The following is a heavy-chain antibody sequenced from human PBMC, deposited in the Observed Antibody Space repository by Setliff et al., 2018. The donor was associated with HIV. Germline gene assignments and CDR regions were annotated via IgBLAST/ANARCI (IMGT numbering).Heavy chain of an antibody. J-gene: IGHJ1*01. CDR1: GFTFSSCG. V-gene: IGHV3-33*01. D-gene: IGHD3-22*01. Sequence: PGESLKISCAASGFTFSSCGMHWVRQAPGKGLEWVAVIWYDGSDKYYADSVKGRFTISRDNSKNTLYLQMNSLRAEDTAVYYCASLTITMIDRWFHHWGQGTLVTVSS. CDR3: ASLTITMIDRWFHH. CDR2: IWYDGSDK.